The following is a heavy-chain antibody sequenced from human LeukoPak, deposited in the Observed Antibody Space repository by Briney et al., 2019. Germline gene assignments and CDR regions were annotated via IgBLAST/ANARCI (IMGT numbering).Heavy chain of an antibody. Sequence: SETLSLTCTVSGGAISSYYWSWIRQPPGKGLEWIGYIYYSGSTNYNPSLKSRVTISVDTSKNQFSLKLSSVTAADTAVYYCARAVYSSGPGYWFDPWGQGTLVTVSS. CDR2: IYYSGST. D-gene: IGHD6-19*01. J-gene: IGHJ5*02. CDR1: GGAISSYY. CDR3: ARAVYSSGPGYWFDP. V-gene: IGHV4-59*01.